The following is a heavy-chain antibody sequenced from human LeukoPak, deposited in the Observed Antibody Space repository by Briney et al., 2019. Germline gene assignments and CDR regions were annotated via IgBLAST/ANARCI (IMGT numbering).Heavy chain of an antibody. J-gene: IGHJ6*02. D-gene: IGHD1-1*01. V-gene: IGHV1-46*03. Sequence: ASVKVSCKASGYTFTRYYMHWVRQAPGQGLEWMGIINPSGGSTSYAQKFQGRVTMTRDTSTSTVYMELSSLRSEDTAVYYCARETTYYYYGMDFWGQGTTVTVS. CDR3: ARETTYYYYGMDF. CDR1: GYTFTRYY. CDR2: INPSGGST.